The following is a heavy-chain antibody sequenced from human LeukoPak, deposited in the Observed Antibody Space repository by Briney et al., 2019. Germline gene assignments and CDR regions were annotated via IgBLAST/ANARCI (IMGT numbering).Heavy chain of an antibody. CDR1: GGSFSGYY. CDR2: INHSGST. Sequence: SETLSLTCAVYGGSFSGYYWSWIRQPPGKGLEWIGEINHSGSTNYNPSLKSRVTISVDTSKNQFSLKLSSVTAADTAVYYCARGGVSPIILWFGGLLSQGTFDYWGQGTLVTVSS. J-gene: IGHJ4*02. V-gene: IGHV4-34*01. CDR3: ARGGVSPIILWFGGLLSQGTFDY. D-gene: IGHD3-10*01.